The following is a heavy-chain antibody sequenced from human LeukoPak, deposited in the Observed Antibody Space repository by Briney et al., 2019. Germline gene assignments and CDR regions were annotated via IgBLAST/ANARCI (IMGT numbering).Heavy chain of an antibody. CDR2: ITTGGPNT. CDR1: GFTFSSYT. V-gene: IGHV3-23*01. Sequence: GGSLRLSCAASGFTFSSYTMSWVRQAPGKGLKWVSTITTGGPNTYYADSVKGRFTVSRDDSKNTLYLQMNSLRAEDTAVYYCAKDGGLWVSAHWGGSWGRGTLVTVSS. CDR3: AKDGGLWVSAHWGGS. J-gene: IGHJ5*02. D-gene: IGHD7-27*01.